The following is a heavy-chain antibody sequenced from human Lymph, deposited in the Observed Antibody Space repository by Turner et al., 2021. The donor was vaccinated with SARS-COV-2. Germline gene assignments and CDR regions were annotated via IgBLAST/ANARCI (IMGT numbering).Heavy chain of an antibody. V-gene: IGHV3-30*04. Sequence: QVQLVESGGGVVQPGRSLSRSCAASGFTFSSYAMHWVRQAPGKGLEWVAFISYDESDKYYADSVKGRFTFSRDNSKNTLYLRMNSLRAEDTAVYNCARDRDSSGWVDYWGQGTLVTVSS. J-gene: IGHJ4*02. CDR1: GFTFSSYA. CDR2: ISYDESDK. CDR3: ARDRDSSGWVDY. D-gene: IGHD3-22*01.